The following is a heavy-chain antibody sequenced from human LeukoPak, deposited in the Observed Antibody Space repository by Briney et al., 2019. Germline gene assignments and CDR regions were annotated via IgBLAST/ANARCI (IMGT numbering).Heavy chain of an antibody. Sequence: SETLSLTCTVSGGSISSYYWSWIRQPPGKGLEWIGYIYYSGSTNYNPSLKSRVTISVDTSKNQFSLKLSSVAAADTAVYYCARRSGYYYGMDVWGQGTTVTVSS. CDR2: IYYSGST. CDR3: ARRSGYYYGMDV. V-gene: IGHV4-59*08. J-gene: IGHJ6*02. CDR1: GGSISSYY. D-gene: IGHD3-10*01.